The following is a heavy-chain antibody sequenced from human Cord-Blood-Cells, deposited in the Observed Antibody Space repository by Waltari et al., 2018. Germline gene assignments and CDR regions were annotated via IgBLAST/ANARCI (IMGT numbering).Heavy chain of an antibody. CDR2: IYSGGST. Sequence: EVQLVESGGGLIQPGGSLRLSCAASGFTVSSNYMSWVRRAPGKGLEWVSVIYSGGSTYYADSVKGRFTISRDNSKNTLYLQMNSLRAEDTAVYYCARDSGYSSSWSFDYWGQGTLVTVSS. J-gene: IGHJ4*02. CDR3: ARDSGYSSSWSFDY. CDR1: GFTVSSNY. D-gene: IGHD6-13*01. V-gene: IGHV3-53*01.